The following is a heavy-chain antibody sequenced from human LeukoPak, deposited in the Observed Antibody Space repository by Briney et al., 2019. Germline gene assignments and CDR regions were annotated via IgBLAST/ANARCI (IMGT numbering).Heavy chain of an antibody. Sequence: SETLSLTCTVSGCTISSYYLNWIRQPPGKGLEWIGFISYSGSTNYNPSLRGRVTISVDTSKNQFSLNLSSVTSADPAVYYCARGGTGSGWHYYLEYWGQGTLVTVSS. CDR2: ISYSGST. J-gene: IGHJ4*02. D-gene: IGHD3-22*01. CDR1: GCTISSYY. CDR3: ARGGTGSGWHYYLEY. V-gene: IGHV4-59*13.